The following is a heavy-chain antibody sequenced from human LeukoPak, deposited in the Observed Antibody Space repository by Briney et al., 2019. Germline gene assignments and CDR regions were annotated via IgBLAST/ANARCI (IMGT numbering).Heavy chain of an antibody. J-gene: IGHJ4*02. Sequence: ASVKVSCKASGYTFTSYGISWVRQAPGQGLEWMGWISAYNGNTNYAQKLQGRVTMTTDTSTSTAYMELRSLRSDDTAVYYCARDLVYYDSSGYRLGFDYRGQGTLVTVSS. CDR3: ARDLVYYDSSGYRLGFDY. CDR2: ISAYNGNT. V-gene: IGHV1-18*01. D-gene: IGHD3-22*01. CDR1: GYTFTSYG.